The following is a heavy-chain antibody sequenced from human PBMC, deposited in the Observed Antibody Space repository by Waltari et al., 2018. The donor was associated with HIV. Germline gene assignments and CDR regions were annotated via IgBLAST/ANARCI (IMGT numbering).Heavy chain of an antibody. CDR2: ISAYNGNT. CDR3: ARDVPPILTGYLYYYYGMDV. J-gene: IGHJ6*02. CDR1: GYTFTSYG. D-gene: IGHD3-9*01. V-gene: IGHV1-18*01. Sequence: QVQLVQSGAEVKKPGASVKVSCKASGYTFTSYGISWVRQAPGQGLEWMGWISAYNGNTNYAQKLQGRVTMTTDTSTSTAYMELRSLRSDDTAVYYCARDVPPILTGYLYYYYGMDVWGQGTTVTVSS.